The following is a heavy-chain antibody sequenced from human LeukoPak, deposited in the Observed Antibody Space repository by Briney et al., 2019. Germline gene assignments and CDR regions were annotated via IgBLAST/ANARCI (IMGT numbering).Heavy chain of an antibody. V-gene: IGHV4-34*01. CDR2: INHSGST. Sequence: ETLSLTCAVYGGSFSGYYWSWIRQPPGKGLEWIGEINHSGSTNYNPSLKSRVTISVDTSKNQFSLKLSSVTAADTAVHYCARGRDYYGSGSYYPTLDPWGQGTLVTVSS. D-gene: IGHD3-10*01. J-gene: IGHJ5*02. CDR1: GGSFSGYY. CDR3: ARGRDYYGSGSYYPTLDP.